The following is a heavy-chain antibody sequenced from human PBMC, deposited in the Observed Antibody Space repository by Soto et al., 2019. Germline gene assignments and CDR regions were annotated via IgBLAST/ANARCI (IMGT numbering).Heavy chain of an antibody. CDR2: ISGSGGST. CDR1: GFTFSSYA. V-gene: IGHV3-23*01. D-gene: IGHD1-1*01. CDR3: AISTTGTKAPYYYYYGMDV. J-gene: IGHJ6*02. Sequence: PGGSLRLSCAASGFTFSSYAMSWVRQAPGQGLEWVSAISGSGGSTYYADSVKGRFTISRDNSKNTLYLQMNSLRAEDTAVYYCAISTTGTKAPYYYYYGMDVWGQGTTVTVSS.